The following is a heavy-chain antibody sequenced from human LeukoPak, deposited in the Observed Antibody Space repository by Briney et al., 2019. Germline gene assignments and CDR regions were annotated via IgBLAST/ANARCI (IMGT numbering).Heavy chain of an antibody. CDR3: TRAYSGYDRGDY. CDR1: GFTFSSYS. V-gene: IGHV3-21*01. D-gene: IGHD5-12*01. Sequence: GGSLRLSCAASGFTFSSYSMNWVRQAPGKGLEWVSSISSSSSYIYYADSVKGRFTISRDNAKNSLYLQMNSLRAEDTAVYYCTRAYSGYDRGDYWGQGTLVTVSS. CDR2: ISSSSSYI. J-gene: IGHJ4*02.